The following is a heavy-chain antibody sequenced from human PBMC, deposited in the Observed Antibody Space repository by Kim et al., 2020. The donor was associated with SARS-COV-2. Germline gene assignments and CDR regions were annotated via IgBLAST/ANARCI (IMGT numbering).Heavy chain of an antibody. J-gene: IGHJ4*02. CDR1: GLPFDDYA. D-gene: IGHD1-1*01. CDR2: ISGDGRST. CDR3: ATDMVLRRDAYNGVHDF. Sequence: GGSLRLSCAVSGLPFDDYAMHWVRQAPGKGLEWISLISGDGRSTYYADFVKGRFTISRDNSKNSLYLQMNSLRTEDTAFYYCATDMVLRRDAYNGVHDFWGQGTLVIVSS. V-gene: IGHV3-43*02.